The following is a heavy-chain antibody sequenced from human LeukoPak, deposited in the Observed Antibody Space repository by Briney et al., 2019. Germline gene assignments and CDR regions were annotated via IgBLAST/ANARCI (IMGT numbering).Heavy chain of an antibody. D-gene: IGHD2-2*01. Sequence: GGSLRLSCAASGFTFSSYWMSWVRQAPGKGLEWVSSISSSSSYIYYADSVKGRFTISRDNAKDSLYLQMNSLRAEDTAVYYCAREGYCSSTSCYFFPNWFDPWGQGTLVTVSS. V-gene: IGHV3-21*01. CDR3: AREGYCSSTSCYFFPNWFDP. CDR2: ISSSSSYI. J-gene: IGHJ5*02. CDR1: GFTFSSYW.